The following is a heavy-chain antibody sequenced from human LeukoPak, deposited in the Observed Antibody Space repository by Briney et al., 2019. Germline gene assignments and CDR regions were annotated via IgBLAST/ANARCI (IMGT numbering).Heavy chain of an antibody. J-gene: IGHJ3*02. CDR3: ARIPTRIVVVPAAIRANAFDI. D-gene: IGHD2-2*02. V-gene: IGHV4-39*01. CDR2: IYYSGST. Sequence: PSETLSLTCTVSGGSISSSSYYWGWIRQPPGKGLEWIGSIYYSGSTYYNPSLKSRVTISVDTSKDQFSLKLSSVTAADTAVYYCARIPTRIVVVPAAIRANAFDIWGQGTMVTVSS. CDR1: GGSISSSSYY.